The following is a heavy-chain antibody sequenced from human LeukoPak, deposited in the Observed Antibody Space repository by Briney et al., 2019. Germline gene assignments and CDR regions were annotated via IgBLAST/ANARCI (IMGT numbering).Heavy chain of an antibody. V-gene: IGHV3-48*03. CDR2: ISSGGSRI. D-gene: IGHD5-12*01. J-gene: IGHJ4*02. CDR3: ARESDDGGYRFDY. CDR1: GFNFRSYE. Sequence: GGSLRLSCVGSGFNFRSYEMIWVRQAPGKGLEWLSYISSGGSRIYYADSVKGRFTISRDDAKNSLFLQMNILENEDTAVYSCARESDDGGYRFDYWGQGSLVTVS.